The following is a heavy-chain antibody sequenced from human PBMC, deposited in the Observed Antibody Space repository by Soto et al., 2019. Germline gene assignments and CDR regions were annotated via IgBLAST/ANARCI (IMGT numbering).Heavy chain of an antibody. CDR1: GDNISNFG. Sequence: SETLCLTCTVAGDNISNFGGSWIRQPTGKGLESLGRISARGRTNYNPSLQSRVAMSLDTSKNQFSLRLTSLSAADTAVYFCARGMGRYFDLWGRGTLVTVPQ. V-gene: IGHV4-4*07. D-gene: IGHD2-8*01. CDR3: ARGMGRYFDL. CDR2: ISARGRT. J-gene: IGHJ2*01.